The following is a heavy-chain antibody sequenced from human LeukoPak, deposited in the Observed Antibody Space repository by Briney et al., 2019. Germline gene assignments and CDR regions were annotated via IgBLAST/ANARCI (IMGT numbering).Heavy chain of an antibody. D-gene: IGHD2/OR15-2a*01. CDR2: IAYGGTYK. CDR1: GFTFSDYA. CDR3: ARNKAITAFFGMDV. V-gene: IGHV3-30*03. J-gene: IGHJ6*02. Sequence: GTSLRLSCAASGFTFSDYAMHWLRQAPGKGLEWVTVIAYGGTYKHHADSLKGRFTISRDNSRDTLYLQINSLRPEDTALYYCARNKAITAFFGMDVWGQGTTVIVSS.